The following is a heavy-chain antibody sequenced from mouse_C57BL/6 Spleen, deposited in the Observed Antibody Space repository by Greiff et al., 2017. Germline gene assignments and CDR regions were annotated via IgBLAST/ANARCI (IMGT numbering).Heavy chain of an antibody. Sequence: EVHLVESGGGLVKPGGSLKLSCAASGFTFSDYGMHWVRQAPEKGLEWVAYISSGSSTIYYADTVKGRFTISRDNAKNTLFLQMTSLRSEDTAVYYCARRAVQGDWFAYWGQGTLVTVSA. V-gene: IGHV5-17*01. CDR1: GFTFSDYG. J-gene: IGHJ3*01. D-gene: IGHD1-1*01. CDR3: ARRAVQGDWFAY. CDR2: ISSGSSTI.